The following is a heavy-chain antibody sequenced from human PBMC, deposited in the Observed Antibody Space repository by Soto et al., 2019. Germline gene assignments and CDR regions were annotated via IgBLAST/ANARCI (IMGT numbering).Heavy chain of an antibody. CDR3: ARDLRIAVAPRSDPGWLDP. D-gene: IGHD6-19*01. CDR1: GYTFTSYG. CDR2: ISAYNGNT. V-gene: IGHV1-18*01. J-gene: IGHJ5*02. Sequence: GASVKVPCKASGYTFTSYGISWVRQAPGQGLEWMGWISAYNGNTNYAQKLQGRVTMTTDTSTSTAYMELRSLRSDDTAVYYCARDLRIAVAPRSDPGWLDPWGQGTLVTVSS.